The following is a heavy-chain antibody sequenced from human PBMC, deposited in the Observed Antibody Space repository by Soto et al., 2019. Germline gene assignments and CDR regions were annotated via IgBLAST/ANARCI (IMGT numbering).Heavy chain of an antibody. CDR2: ISSSSSYI. V-gene: IGHV3-21*01. Sequence: GSLRLSCAASGFTFSSYSMNWVRQAPGKGLGWVSSISSSSSYIYYADSVKGRFTISRDNAKNSLYLQMNSLRAEDTAVYYCARSTYYYDSISYPDAFDIWGQGTMVTVSS. CDR3: ARSTYYYDSISYPDAFDI. J-gene: IGHJ3*02. D-gene: IGHD3-22*01. CDR1: GFTFSSYS.